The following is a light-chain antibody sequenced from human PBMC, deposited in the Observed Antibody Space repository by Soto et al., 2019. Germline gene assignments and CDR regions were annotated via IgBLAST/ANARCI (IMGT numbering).Light chain of an antibody. Sequence: EIVLTQSPGTLSLSPGERATLSCRASQSVSSSYLAWYQQKPGQAPRLLIYGASSRATGIPDRFSGSGSGTDFTLTISRLEPEDFATYYCQQVNNYPLIFGGGTKVEI. CDR2: GAS. CDR3: QQVNNYPLI. CDR1: QSVSSSY. J-gene: IGKJ4*01. V-gene: IGKV3-20*01.